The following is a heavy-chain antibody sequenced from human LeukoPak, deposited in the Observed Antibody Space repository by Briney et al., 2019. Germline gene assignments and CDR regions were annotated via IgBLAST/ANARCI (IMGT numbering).Heavy chain of an antibody. CDR3: ARDADGVIDY. Sequence: GASVKLSCKASGYTLTSYGISWVRQAPGQGLEWMGWISVYSGNTNYAQKLQGRVTLTTDTSTSTAYMELGSLRSDDTAVYYCARDADGVIDYWGQGTLVTVSS. V-gene: IGHV1-18*01. CDR2: ISVYSGNT. D-gene: IGHD3-10*01. CDR1: GYTLTSYG. J-gene: IGHJ4*02.